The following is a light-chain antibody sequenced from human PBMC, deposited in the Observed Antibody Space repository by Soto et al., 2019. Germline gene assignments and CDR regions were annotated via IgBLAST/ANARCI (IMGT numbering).Light chain of an antibody. J-gene: IGKJ1*01. V-gene: IGKV1-39*01. Sequence: DIQMTQSPSSLSASVGDRVTIACRASQSISTYLNWYQHKLGKAPKVLIYGASNLQGGVPSRFSGSGSGTDFTLTISSLQPEDFATYYCQQSYNSPRTFGQGTKV. CDR1: QSISTY. CDR2: GAS. CDR3: QQSYNSPRT.